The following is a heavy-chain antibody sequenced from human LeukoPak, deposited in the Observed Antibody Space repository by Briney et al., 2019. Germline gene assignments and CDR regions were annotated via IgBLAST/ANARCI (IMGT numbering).Heavy chain of an antibody. Sequence: SSETLSLTCTVSGGSISSYYWSWIRQPPGKGLEWIGYIYYSGSTNYNPSLKSRVTISVDTSKNQFSLKLSSVTAADTAVYYCARVDTAMVPYFDYWGQGTLVTVSS. J-gene: IGHJ4*02. V-gene: IGHV4-59*01. CDR1: GGSISSYY. CDR3: ARVDTAMVPYFDY. CDR2: IYYSGST. D-gene: IGHD5-18*01.